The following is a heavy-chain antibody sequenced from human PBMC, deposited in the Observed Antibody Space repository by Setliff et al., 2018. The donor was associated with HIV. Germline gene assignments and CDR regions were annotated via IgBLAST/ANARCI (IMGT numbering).Heavy chain of an antibody. V-gene: IGHV3-30*02. CDR1: VFTFNNYG. D-gene: IGHD2-15*01. Sequence: SCAASVFTFNNYGMNWVRQAPGKGLEWVAFIRYDGSQKYYVDSVKGRFTISRDNSKNALYLQMNSLRVEDTAVYYCAKDVCSGAYCYAYYYYGMDVWGQGTMVTVS. CDR3: AKDVCSGAYCYAYYYYGMDV. CDR2: IRYDGSQK. J-gene: IGHJ6*02.